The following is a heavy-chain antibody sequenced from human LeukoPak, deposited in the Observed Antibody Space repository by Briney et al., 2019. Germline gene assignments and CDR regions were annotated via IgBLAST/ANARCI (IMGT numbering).Heavy chain of an antibody. D-gene: IGHD3-16*01. CDR1: GFTLNDFA. J-gene: IGHJ3*01. CDR3: AKNLGPFDV. CDR2: IGDAGT. Sequence: GGSLRLSCAASGFTLNDFAMTWVRQAPGKGLGWVSSIGDAGTYYADSVKGRFTISRDNSKNMLYLQLNSLRAGDTAMYYCAKNLGPFDVRGQGTMVTVSS. V-gene: IGHV3-23*01.